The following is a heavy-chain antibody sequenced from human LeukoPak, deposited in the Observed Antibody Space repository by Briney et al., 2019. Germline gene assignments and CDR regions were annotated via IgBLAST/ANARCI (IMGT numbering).Heavy chain of an antibody. V-gene: IGHV1-18*01. D-gene: IGHD3-9*01. CDR1: GYSFTSYG. Sequence: ASVNVSCKASGYSFTSYGISWVRQAPGQGLEWMGWISAYNGNTENAQKLQGRVTMTTDTSTSTAYMELRSLRSDDTAVYYCARDGVTGLTSFDYWGQGTLVTVSS. J-gene: IGHJ4*02. CDR3: ARDGVTGLTSFDY. CDR2: ISAYNGNT.